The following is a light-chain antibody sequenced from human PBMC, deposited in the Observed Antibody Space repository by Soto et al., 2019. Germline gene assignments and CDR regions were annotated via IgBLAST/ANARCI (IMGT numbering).Light chain of an antibody. CDR1: SSYVGGYNL. CDR3: CSYAGSSTLL. Sequence: QSALTQPASVSGSPGQSITISCTGTSSYVGGYNLVSWYQQHPGKTPKLMIYEGSKRPSGVSNRFSGSKSGNTASLTISGLQAEDEADYYCCSYAGSSTLLFGGGTKVTVL. J-gene: IGLJ2*01. V-gene: IGLV2-23*01. CDR2: EGS.